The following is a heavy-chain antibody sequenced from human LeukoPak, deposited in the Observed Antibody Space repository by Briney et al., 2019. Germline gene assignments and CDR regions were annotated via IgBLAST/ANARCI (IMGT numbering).Heavy chain of an antibody. Sequence: PGGSLRLSCVASGFDFSSYGLSWVRQAPGKGLEWVSVIYSDGSASYADSVKGRFTISRDNSKNTLYLEMNSLRAEDTAVYYCARGQANSFFDYWGQGTLVAVSS. CDR2: IYSDGSA. V-gene: IGHV3-53*01. J-gene: IGHJ4*02. CDR3: ARGQANSFFDY. CDR1: GFDFSSYG. D-gene: IGHD4/OR15-4a*01.